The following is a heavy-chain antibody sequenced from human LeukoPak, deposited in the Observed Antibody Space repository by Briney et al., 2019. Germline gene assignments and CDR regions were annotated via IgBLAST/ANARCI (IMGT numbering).Heavy chain of an antibody. CDR3: AREGAYLGYCSSTSCRGWFDP. V-gene: IGHV4-34*01. Sequence: SETLSPTCAVYGGSFSGYYWSWIRQPPGKGLEWIGEINHSGSTNYNPSLKSRVTISVDTSKNQFSLKLSSVTAADTAVYYCAREGAYLGYCSSTSCRGWFDPWGQGTLVTVSS. CDR2: INHSGST. CDR1: GGSFSGYY. J-gene: IGHJ5*02. D-gene: IGHD2-2*01.